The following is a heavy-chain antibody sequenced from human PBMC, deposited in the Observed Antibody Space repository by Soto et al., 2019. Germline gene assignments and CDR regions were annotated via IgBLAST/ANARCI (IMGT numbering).Heavy chain of an antibody. D-gene: IGHD3-16*01. V-gene: IGHV1-58*02. CDR1: GFSFPNSA. CDR3: ALGDANPDAFDI. Sequence: GXSXKVSCKAAGFSFPNSAIQWVRQARGQSLEWIGWIVADTGKTNYGQMLQGRVTITRGMSTSTAYMELRSLRSDDPAVYYCALGDANPDAFDIWGQGTMVTVSS. J-gene: IGHJ3*02. CDR2: IVADTGKT.